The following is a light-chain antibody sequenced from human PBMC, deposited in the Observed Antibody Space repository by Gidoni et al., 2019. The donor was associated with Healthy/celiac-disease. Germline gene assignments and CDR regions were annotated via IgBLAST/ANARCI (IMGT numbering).Light chain of an antibody. V-gene: IGLV1-51*01. CDR2: DNN. CDR1: SSNIGTNY. Sequence: QSVLTQPPSVSAAPGQKVTISCSGSSSNIGTNYVSWYQQLPGTAPNLLIYDNNKRPSGIPDRFSGSKSGTSATLGITGLQTGDEADYYCGTWDSSLSALVFGGGTKLTVL. J-gene: IGLJ3*02. CDR3: GTWDSSLSALV.